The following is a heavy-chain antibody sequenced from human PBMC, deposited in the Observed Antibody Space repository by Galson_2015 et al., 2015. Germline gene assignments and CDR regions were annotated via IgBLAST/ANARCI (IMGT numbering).Heavy chain of an antibody. CDR3: ARNTKGDPHPLDY. Sequence: SVKVSCKASGYTFTNYAIHWVRQAPGQRLEWMGWVNTGTGDTRCSQRFQGRVTITRDTSANMAYMELNSLLSEDTVVYDCARNTKGDPHPLDYWGQGTLVPVSS. V-gene: IGHV1-3*04. J-gene: IGHJ4*02. CDR1: GYTFTNYA. D-gene: IGHD1-1*01. CDR2: VNTGTGDT.